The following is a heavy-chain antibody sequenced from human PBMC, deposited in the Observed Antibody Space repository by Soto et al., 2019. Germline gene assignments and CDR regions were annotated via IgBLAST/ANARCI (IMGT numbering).Heavy chain of an antibody. CDR2: IYYSGST. Sequence: PSETLSLTCTVSGGSMSSYYWSWVRQPPGKGLEWIGYIYYSGSTNYNPSLKSRVTISVDTSKNQFSLKVSSVTAADTAVCYCARGYSYGPNWLDPWGQGTLVTVSS. V-gene: IGHV4-59*01. D-gene: IGHD5-18*01. CDR3: ARGYSYGPNWLDP. CDR1: GGSMSSYY. J-gene: IGHJ5*02.